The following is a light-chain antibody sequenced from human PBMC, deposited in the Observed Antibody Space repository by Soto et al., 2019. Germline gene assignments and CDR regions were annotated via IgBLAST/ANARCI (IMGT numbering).Light chain of an antibody. CDR1: QSISTH. CDR2: AAS. Sequence: DIQMTQSPSSLSASVGDRVTITCRASQSISTHLSWYQQTPGKAPKLLIYAASSLQSGVPSRFSGTGSGTDFTLTISSLQPEDFATYYCQRSYITPWTFGQGTKVETK. J-gene: IGKJ1*01. V-gene: IGKV1-39*01. CDR3: QRSYITPWT.